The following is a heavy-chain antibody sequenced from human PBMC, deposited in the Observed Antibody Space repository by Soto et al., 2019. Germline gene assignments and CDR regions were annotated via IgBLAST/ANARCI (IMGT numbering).Heavy chain of an antibody. Sequence: QVQLVQSGAEVKKPGASVKVSCKASGYTFISYDINWVRQATGQGLEWMGWMNPNTGDTGYAQKFQGRVTMTRNTSINTANLELSSLRSDDTAVYFCARGHGYIFDYWGQGTLVTVSS. V-gene: IGHV1-8*01. CDR3: ARGHGYIFDY. CDR1: GYTFISYD. D-gene: IGHD5-12*01. J-gene: IGHJ4*02. CDR2: MNPNTGDT.